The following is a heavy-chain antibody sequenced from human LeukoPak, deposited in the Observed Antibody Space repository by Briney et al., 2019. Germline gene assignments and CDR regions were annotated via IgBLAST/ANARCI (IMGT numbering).Heavy chain of an antibody. CDR2: ISAYNGNT. V-gene: IGHV1-18*01. CDR1: GYTFTSYG. Sequence: ASVKVSCKASGYTFTSYGISWVRQAPGQGLEWMGWISAYNGNTNYAQKLQGRVTMTRDTSISTAYMELSRLRSDDTAVYYCARILRWGWQVDYWGQGTLVTVSS. CDR3: ARILRWGWQVDY. D-gene: IGHD6-19*01. J-gene: IGHJ4*02.